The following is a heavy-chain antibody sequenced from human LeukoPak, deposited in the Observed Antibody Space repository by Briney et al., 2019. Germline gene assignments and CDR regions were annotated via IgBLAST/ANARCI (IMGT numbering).Heavy chain of an antibody. Sequence: GGSQRLSCAASGFTFSSYGMTWVRQAPVKGMEWVSAISGSGGSTYYADSVKGRFTISRDNSKNTLYVQMNSLRAEDTAVYYCAKIITAAGINYWGQGTLVTVSS. CDR3: AKIITAAGINY. J-gene: IGHJ4*02. V-gene: IGHV3-23*01. D-gene: IGHD6-13*01. CDR2: ISGSGGST. CDR1: GFTFSSYG.